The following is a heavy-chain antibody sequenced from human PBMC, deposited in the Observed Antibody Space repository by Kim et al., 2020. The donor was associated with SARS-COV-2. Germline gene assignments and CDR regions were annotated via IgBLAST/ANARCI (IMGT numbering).Heavy chain of an antibody. Sequence: ASVKVSCKASGYTFTGYYMHWVRQAPGQGLEWMGWINPNSGGTNYAQKFQGRVTMTRDTSISTAYMELSRLRSDDTAVYYCARDRISGWYVRGRSYWFDPWGQGTLVTVSS. J-gene: IGHJ5*02. V-gene: IGHV1-2*02. D-gene: IGHD6-19*01. CDR1: GYTFTGYY. CDR2: INPNSGGT. CDR3: ARDRISGWYVRGRSYWFDP.